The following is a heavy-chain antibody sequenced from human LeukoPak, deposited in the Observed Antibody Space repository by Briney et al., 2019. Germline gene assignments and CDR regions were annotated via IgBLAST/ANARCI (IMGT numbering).Heavy chain of an antibody. J-gene: IGHJ3*02. V-gene: IGHV1-18*01. D-gene: IGHD6-13*01. CDR3: ASWWGSRDRVEAFDI. Sequence: GASXKVSCKASGYTFTSYGISWVRQAPGQGLEWMGWISAYNGKTNYAQKLQGRVTMTTDTSTSTAYMELRSLRSDDTAVYYCASWWGSRDRVEAFDIWGQGTMVTVSS. CDR2: ISAYNGKT. CDR1: GYTFTSYG.